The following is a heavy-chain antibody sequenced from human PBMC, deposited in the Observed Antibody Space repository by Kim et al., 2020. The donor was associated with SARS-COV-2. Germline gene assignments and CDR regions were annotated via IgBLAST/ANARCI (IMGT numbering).Heavy chain of an antibody. Sequence: GGSLRLSCAASGFTFSSYAMSWVRQAPGKGLEWVSAISGSGGSTYYADSVKGRFTISRDNSKNTLYLQMNSLRAEDTAVYYCAKHIPSIVVVITLLDYWGQGTLVTVSS. CDR1: GFTFSSYA. V-gene: IGHV3-23*01. CDR3: AKHIPSIVVVITLLDY. D-gene: IGHD3-22*01. J-gene: IGHJ4*02. CDR2: ISGSGGST.